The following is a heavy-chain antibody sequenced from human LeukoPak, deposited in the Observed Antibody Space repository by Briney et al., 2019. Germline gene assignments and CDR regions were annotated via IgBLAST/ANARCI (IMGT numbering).Heavy chain of an antibody. CDR1: GFTFSSYE. CDR2: ISSSGSTV. J-gene: IGHJ4*02. D-gene: IGHD5-18*01. Sequence: SGGSLRLSCAASGFTFSSYEMNWVRQAPGKGLEWVSYISSSGSTVYYADSVKGRFTISRDNAKNSLYLQMNSLRAEDTAVYYCASGYSYGLGYWGQGTLVTVSS. CDR3: ASGYSYGLGY. V-gene: IGHV3-48*03.